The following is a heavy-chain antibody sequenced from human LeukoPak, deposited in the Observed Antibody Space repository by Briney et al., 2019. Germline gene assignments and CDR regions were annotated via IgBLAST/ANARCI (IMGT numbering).Heavy chain of an antibody. CDR2: ISGSGDNT. CDR1: GFTFSSYA. V-gene: IGHV3-23*01. CDR3: AKIGSSSGYDY. J-gene: IGHJ4*02. D-gene: IGHD3-22*01. Sequence: GGSLRLSCAASGFTFSSYAMSWVRQAPGKGLEWVSGISGSGDNTNSADSVKGRFTISRDNSKNMLYLQMNSLRAEDTAVYYCAKIGSSSGYDYWGQGTLVTVSS.